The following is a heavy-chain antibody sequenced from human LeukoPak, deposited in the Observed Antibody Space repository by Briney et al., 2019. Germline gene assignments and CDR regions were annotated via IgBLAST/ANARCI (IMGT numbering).Heavy chain of an antibody. Sequence: SETLSLTCAVYGGSLSGYYWSWIRQPPGKGLEWIGEINHSGSTNYNPSLKSRVTISVDTSKNQFSLKLSSVTAADTAVYYRARARIAAAGTPYYWGQGTLVTVSS. D-gene: IGHD6-13*01. CDR3: ARARIAAAGTPYY. CDR1: GGSLSGYY. V-gene: IGHV4-34*01. J-gene: IGHJ4*02. CDR2: INHSGST.